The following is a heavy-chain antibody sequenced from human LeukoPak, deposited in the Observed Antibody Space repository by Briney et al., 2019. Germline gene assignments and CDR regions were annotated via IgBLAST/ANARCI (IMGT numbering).Heavy chain of an antibody. CDR3: TRARDPFDY. CDR1: GFTFSGSA. V-gene: IGHV3-73*01. J-gene: IGHJ4*02. Sequence: GGSLRLSCAAPGFTFSGSAMHWVRQASGKGLEWVGRIRSKANSYATAYAASVKGRFTISRDDSKNTAYLQMNSLKTEDTAVYYCTRARDPFDYWGQGTLVTVSS. CDR2: IRSKANSYAT.